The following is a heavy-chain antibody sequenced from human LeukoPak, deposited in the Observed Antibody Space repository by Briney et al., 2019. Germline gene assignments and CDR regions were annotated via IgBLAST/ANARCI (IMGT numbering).Heavy chain of an antibody. CDR2: IYHSGST. V-gene: IGHV4-4*02. J-gene: IGHJ4*02. CDR1: GGSISSSNW. Sequence: SETLSLTCAVSGGSISSSNWWSWVRQPPGKGLEWIGEIYHSGSTNYNPSLKSRVTISVDTSKNQFSLKLSSVTAADTAVYYCARLYSSSWPFDYWGQGTLVTVSS. D-gene: IGHD6-13*01. CDR3: ARLYSSSWPFDY.